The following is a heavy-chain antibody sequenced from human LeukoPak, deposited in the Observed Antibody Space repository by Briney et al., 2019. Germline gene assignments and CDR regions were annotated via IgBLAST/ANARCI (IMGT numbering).Heavy chain of an antibody. Sequence: GRSLRLSCVTSGFTFSSYGMHWVRQAPGKGLEWVAVISYDGSNKYYADSVKGRFTISRDNSKNTLYLQMNSLRAEDTAVYYCARDPVGATPLMFFDYWGQGTLVTVSS. D-gene: IGHD1-26*01. J-gene: IGHJ4*02. CDR2: ISYDGSNK. V-gene: IGHV3-30*03. CDR3: ARDPVGATPLMFFDY. CDR1: GFTFSSYG.